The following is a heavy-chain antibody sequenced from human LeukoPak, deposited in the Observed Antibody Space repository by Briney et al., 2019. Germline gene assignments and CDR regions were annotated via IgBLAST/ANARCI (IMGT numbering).Heavy chain of an antibody. Sequence: GGSLRLSCAASGFTFSNAWMSWVRQAPGKGLEWVSGINWNGGSTGYADSVKGRFTISRDNAKNTLYLQMNSLRAEDTALYYCARVVDSGPTPHNAFDIWGQGTMVTVSS. D-gene: IGHD3-10*01. V-gene: IGHV3-20*04. J-gene: IGHJ3*02. CDR3: ARVVDSGPTPHNAFDI. CDR1: GFTFSNAW. CDR2: INWNGGST.